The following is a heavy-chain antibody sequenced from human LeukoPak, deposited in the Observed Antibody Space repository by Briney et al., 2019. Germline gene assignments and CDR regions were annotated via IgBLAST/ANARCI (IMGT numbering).Heavy chain of an antibody. Sequence: PGGSLRLSCAASEFSVGSSYMTWVRQAPGKGLEWVSVIYSGGSAYYAESVRGRFTISRDNSKNTLYLQMNSLRAEDTAVYYCAKDHFDAQYSGSYFPFDIWGQGTMVTVSS. CDR2: IYSGGSA. CDR1: EFSVGSSY. CDR3: AKDHFDAQYSGSYFPFDI. D-gene: IGHD1-26*01. V-gene: IGHV3-53*01. J-gene: IGHJ3*02.